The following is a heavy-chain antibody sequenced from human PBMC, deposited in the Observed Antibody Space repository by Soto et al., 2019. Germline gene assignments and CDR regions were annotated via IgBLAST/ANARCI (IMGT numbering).Heavy chain of an antibody. V-gene: IGHV3-33*01. Sequence: GWSLRLSCASSVFTFISYGMQWVRQAPGKGLEWVAVIWYDGSNKYYADSVKGRFTISRDNSKNTLYLQMNSLRAEDTAVYYCARGPPIVVVPAAEAGDGMDVWGQGTTVTVSS. J-gene: IGHJ6*02. D-gene: IGHD2-2*01. CDR3: ARGPPIVVVPAAEAGDGMDV. CDR2: IWYDGSNK. CDR1: VFTFISYG.